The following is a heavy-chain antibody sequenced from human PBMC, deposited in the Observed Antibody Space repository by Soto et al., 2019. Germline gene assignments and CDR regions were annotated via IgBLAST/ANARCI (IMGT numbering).Heavy chain of an antibody. Sequence: PSETLSLTCTVSGGSISSGSHYWGCIRQPPGKGLEWIGSIYNSGSTYYNPSLNSRVTISVDTSKNQFSLRLSSVTVADTAVYYCVRHLGIFGVVTTHFYGMDVWGQGTTVTVSS. CDR1: GGSISSGSHY. CDR3: VRHLGIFGVVTTHFYGMDV. CDR2: IYNSGST. D-gene: IGHD3-3*01. V-gene: IGHV4-39*01. J-gene: IGHJ6*02.